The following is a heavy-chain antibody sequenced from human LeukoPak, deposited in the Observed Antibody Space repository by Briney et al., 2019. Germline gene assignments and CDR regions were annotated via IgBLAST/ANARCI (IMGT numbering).Heavy chain of an antibody. CDR2: FYHSGGT. CDR3: ARGASSSWYSLWKF. Sequence: SETLSLTCNVSGSSISSYYWSWIRQPPGEGLEWIGYFYHSGGTNYNPSLKGRATISVDTSKNEVSLKLRSVTAADTAVYYCARGASSSWYSLWKFWGQGTLVTVPS. D-gene: IGHD6-13*01. V-gene: IGHV4-59*01. J-gene: IGHJ4*02. CDR1: GSSISSYY.